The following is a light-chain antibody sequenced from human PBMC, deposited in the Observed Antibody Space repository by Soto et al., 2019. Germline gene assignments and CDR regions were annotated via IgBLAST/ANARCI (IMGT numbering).Light chain of an antibody. V-gene: IGLV2-11*01. J-gene: IGLJ1*01. Sequence: VLTQPRSVSGSPGQSVTISCTGTSSDVGGFNSVSWYQQHPGKAPKLMIYDVNKRPSGVPDRFSGSKSGSTASLTISGLQAEDEADYYCCSYAGSYSYAFATGTKVTVL. CDR1: SSDVGGFNS. CDR2: DVN. CDR3: CSYAGSYSYA.